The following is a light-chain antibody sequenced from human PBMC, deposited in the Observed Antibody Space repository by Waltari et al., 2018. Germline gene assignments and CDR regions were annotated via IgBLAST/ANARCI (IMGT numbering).Light chain of an antibody. CDR2: DAS. J-gene: IGKJ1*01. V-gene: IGKV3-20*01. CDR3: QKYVSLPAT. Sequence: EIVLTQSPGILSLSPGERATLSFMASQSVGKYLAWYQQKPGQAPRLLIYDASSRASGIPDRFSGSGSGTDFSLTISRLEPEDFAVYYCQKYVSLPATFGQGTRVEVK. CDR1: QSVGKY.